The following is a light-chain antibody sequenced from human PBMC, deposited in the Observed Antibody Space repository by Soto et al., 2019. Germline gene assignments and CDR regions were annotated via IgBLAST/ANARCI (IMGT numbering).Light chain of an antibody. J-gene: IGLJ3*02. Sequence: QAVVTQPPSASGTPGQRVTISCSGSSSNIGSNNVNWYQQPPGTAPKLLIFSNNQRPSGVPERFSGSKSGTSASLAISGLQSEDEADYYCAAWDDSLSGLVFGGGTKLTVL. CDR3: AAWDDSLSGLV. CDR1: SSNIGSNN. CDR2: SNN. V-gene: IGLV1-44*01.